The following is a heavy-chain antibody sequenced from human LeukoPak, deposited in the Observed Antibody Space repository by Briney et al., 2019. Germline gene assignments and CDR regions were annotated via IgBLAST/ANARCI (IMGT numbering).Heavy chain of an antibody. Sequence: ASVKVSCKASGYTFTSYYMHWVRQAPGQGLEWMGIINPSGGSTSYAQKFQGRVTMTTDTSTSAAYMELRSLRSDDTAVYYCARVPSSGSYFEYWGQGTLVTVSS. D-gene: IGHD1-26*01. CDR3: ARVPSSGSYFEY. CDR2: INPSGGST. V-gene: IGHV1-46*01. CDR1: GYTFTSYY. J-gene: IGHJ4*02.